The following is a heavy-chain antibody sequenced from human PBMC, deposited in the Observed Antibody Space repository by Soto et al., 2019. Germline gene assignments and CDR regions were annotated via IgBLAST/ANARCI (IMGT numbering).Heavy chain of an antibody. J-gene: IGHJ4*02. CDR2: IIPIFGTA. CDR3: ARLGPSYYYDSSGYYDY. V-gene: IGHV1-69*13. D-gene: IGHD3-22*01. Sequence: ASVKVSCKASGGTFSSYAISWVRQAPGQGLEWMGGIIPIFGTANYAQKFQGRVTITADESTSTAYMELSSLRSEDTAVYYCARLGPSYYYDSSGYYDYWGQGTLVTVSS. CDR1: GGTFSSYA.